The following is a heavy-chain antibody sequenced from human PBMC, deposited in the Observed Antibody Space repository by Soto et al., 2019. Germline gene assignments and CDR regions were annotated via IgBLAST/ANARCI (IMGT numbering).Heavy chain of an antibody. CDR2: INPNSGGT. D-gene: IGHD6-13*01. CDR1: GYTFTGYY. V-gene: IGHV1-2*04. CDR3: ARESAAAGNGAFDI. Sequence: ASVKVSCKASGYTFTGYYMHWVRQAPGQGLEWMGWINPNSGGTNYAQKFQGWVTMTRDTSISTAYMELSRLRSDDTAVYYCARESAAAGNGAFDIRGQGTMVTVSS. J-gene: IGHJ3*02.